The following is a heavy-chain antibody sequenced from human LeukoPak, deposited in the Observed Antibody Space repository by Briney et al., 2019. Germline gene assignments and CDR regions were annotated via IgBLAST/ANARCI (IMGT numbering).Heavy chain of an antibody. J-gene: IGHJ4*02. CDR1: GGSISSYY. D-gene: IGHD3-22*01. Sequence: PSETLSLTCTVSGGSISSYYWSWIRQPPGKGLEWIGEINHSGSTNYNPSLKSRVTISVDTSKNQFSLKLSSVTAADTAVYYCARQGSSGYYDYFDYWGQGTLVTVSS. CDR2: INHSGST. V-gene: IGHV4-34*01. CDR3: ARQGSSGYYDYFDY.